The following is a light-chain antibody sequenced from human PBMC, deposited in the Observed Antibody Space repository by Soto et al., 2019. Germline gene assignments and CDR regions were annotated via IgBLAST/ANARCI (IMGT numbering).Light chain of an antibody. Sequence: EIVLTQSPATLSLSPGERATLSCRASQSVSSYLAWYQQKPGQAPSLLIYDASNRATGIPARFSGSGSGTDFTLTISSLEPEDFAVYYCQQRSDWPTFGQGTKVE. V-gene: IGKV3-11*01. J-gene: IGKJ1*01. CDR2: DAS. CDR3: QQRSDWPT. CDR1: QSVSSY.